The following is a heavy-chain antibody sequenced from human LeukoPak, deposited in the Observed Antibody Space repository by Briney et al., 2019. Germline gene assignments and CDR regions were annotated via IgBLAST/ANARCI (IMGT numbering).Heavy chain of an antibody. Sequence: SETLPLTCTVSGGSISSYYWTWIRQPPGKGLEWIGYTYYSGSTKYNPSLKSRVSISVDTSKNQFSLKLSSVTAADTAVYYCARDKYGATDYFDYWGLGTLVTVSS. J-gene: IGHJ4*02. CDR2: TYYSGST. D-gene: IGHD2/OR15-2a*01. V-gene: IGHV4-59*01. CDR1: GGSISSYY. CDR3: ARDKYGATDYFDY.